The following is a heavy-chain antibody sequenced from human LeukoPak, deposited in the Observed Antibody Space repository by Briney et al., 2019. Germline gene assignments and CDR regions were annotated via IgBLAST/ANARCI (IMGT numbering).Heavy chain of an antibody. D-gene: IGHD6-19*01. CDR1: GGSFSGYY. Sequence: PSETLSLTCAVYGGSFSGYYWSWIRQPPGKGLEWIGEINHSGSTNYNPSLKSRVTISVDTSKNQFSLKLSSVTAADKAVYYCARGRVREAVAGFDYWGQGTLVTVSS. CDR3: ARGRVREAVAGFDY. CDR2: INHSGST. J-gene: IGHJ4*02. V-gene: IGHV4-34*01.